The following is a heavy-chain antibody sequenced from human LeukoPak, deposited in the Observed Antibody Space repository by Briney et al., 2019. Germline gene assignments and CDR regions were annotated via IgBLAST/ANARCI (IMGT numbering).Heavy chain of an antibody. V-gene: IGHV3-48*03. J-gene: IGHJ3*02. D-gene: IGHD3-22*01. Sequence: GGSLRLSCAASGFTFSSYELNWVRQTPGKGLEWVSYISSSGSSIYYADSVKGRFTISRDNAKNSLCLQMNSLRAEDTAVYYCARQYYYDTSGYDAFDSWGQGTMVTVSS. CDR2: ISSSGSSI. CDR1: GFTFSSYE. CDR3: ARQYYYDTSGYDAFDS.